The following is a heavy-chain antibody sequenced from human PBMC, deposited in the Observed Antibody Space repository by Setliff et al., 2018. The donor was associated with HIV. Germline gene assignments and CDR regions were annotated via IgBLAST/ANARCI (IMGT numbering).Heavy chain of an antibody. Sequence: PWGSLRLSCAASGFTFRSYEMNWVRQAPGKGLEWVSYISRSGSTIHYADSVKGRFTISRDNAKNSLYLQMNSLRAEDTAVYYCARGEPSILIEPAAFFDYWGQGTLVTVSS. J-gene: IGHJ4*02. CDR1: GFTFRSYE. D-gene: IGHD2-2*01. V-gene: IGHV3-48*03. CDR2: ISRSGSTI. CDR3: ARGEPSILIEPAAFFDY.